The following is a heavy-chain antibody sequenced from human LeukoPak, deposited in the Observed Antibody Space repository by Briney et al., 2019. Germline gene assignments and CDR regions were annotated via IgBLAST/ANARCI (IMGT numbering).Heavy chain of an antibody. J-gene: IGHJ4*02. CDR3: ASAAQTLGYCSGGSCYSSRPFDY. Sequence: SETLSLTWTVSGXSISSSSYYWGWIRQPPGKGLEWIGSIYYSGSTYYNPSLKSRVTISVDTSKNQFSLKLSSVTAADTAVYYCASAAQTLGYCSGGSCYSSRPFDYWGQGTLVTVSS. CDR2: IYYSGST. V-gene: IGHV4-39*01. D-gene: IGHD2-15*01. CDR1: GXSISSSSYY.